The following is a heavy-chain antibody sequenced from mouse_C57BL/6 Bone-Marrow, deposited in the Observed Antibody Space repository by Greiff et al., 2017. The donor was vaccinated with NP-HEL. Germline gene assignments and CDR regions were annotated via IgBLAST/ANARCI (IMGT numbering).Heavy chain of an antibody. CDR3: TRALYYGSSPWFAY. J-gene: IGHJ3*01. V-gene: IGHV5-9-1*02. CDR1: GFTFSSYA. D-gene: IGHD1-1*01. Sequence: EVKLVESGEGLVKPGGSLKLSCAASGFTFSSYAMSWVRQTPEKRLEWVAYLSSGGDYIYYADTVKGRFTISRDNARNTLYLQMSSLKSEDTAMYYCTRALYYGSSPWFAYWGQGTLVTVSA. CDR2: LSSGGDYI.